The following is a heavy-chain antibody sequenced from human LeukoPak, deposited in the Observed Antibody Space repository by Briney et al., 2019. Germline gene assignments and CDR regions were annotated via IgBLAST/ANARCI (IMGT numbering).Heavy chain of an antibody. J-gene: IGHJ3*02. CDR3: ARGRYYYDSSGHHAFDI. D-gene: IGHD3-22*01. CDR2: IYYSGST. Sequence: SETLSLTCTVSGGSISSYYWSWIRQPPGKGLEWIRNIYYSGSTNYNPSLKSRVTISVDTSKNQFSPKLSSVTAADTAVYYCARGRYYYDSSGHHAFDIWGQGTMVTVSS. CDR1: GGSISSYY. V-gene: IGHV4-59*01.